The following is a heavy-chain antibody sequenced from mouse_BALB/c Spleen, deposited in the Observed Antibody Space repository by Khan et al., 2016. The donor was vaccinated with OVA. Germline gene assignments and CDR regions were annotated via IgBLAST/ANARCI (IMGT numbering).Heavy chain of an antibody. J-gene: IGHJ3*01. CDR2: INPSTGYT. Sequence: QVQLQQSGAELAKPGASVKMSCKASGYTFTSYWMHWVKQRPGQGLEWIGYINPSTGYTEYNQRFKDKATLTADKSSSTAYMQLSSLTSEESAVYYCENDGSSSAWLTYWGQGTLVTVSA. CDR3: ENDGSSSAWLTY. CDR1: GYTFTSYW. V-gene: IGHV1-7*01. D-gene: IGHD1-1*01.